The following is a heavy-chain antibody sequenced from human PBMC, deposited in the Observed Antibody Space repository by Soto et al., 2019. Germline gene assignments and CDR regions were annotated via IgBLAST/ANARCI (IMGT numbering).Heavy chain of an antibody. J-gene: IGHJ3*02. D-gene: IGHD5-18*01. Sequence: SGTLSLAFAGAGCPISGYLWSWVRQPPGKGLEWIGYIYYSGSTSYNPSLKSRLTISVDTSKNQFSLRLTSVTAADTAVYYCARRAQLWFAFEMWGQGTMVTVSS. CDR1: GCPISGYL. V-gene: IGHV4-59*08. CDR2: IYYSGST. CDR3: ARRAQLWFAFEM.